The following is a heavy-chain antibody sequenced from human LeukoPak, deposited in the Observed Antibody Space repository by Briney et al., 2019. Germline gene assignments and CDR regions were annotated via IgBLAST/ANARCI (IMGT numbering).Heavy chain of an antibody. Sequence: ASVKVSCKASGYTFTSYAMHWVRQAPGQRLEWMGWINAGNGNTKYSQKFQGRVTITRDTSASTAYMELSSLRSDDTAVYYCARMFDSSSSTPDAFDIWGQGTMVTVSS. J-gene: IGHJ3*02. CDR1: GYTFTSYA. CDR3: ARMFDSSSSTPDAFDI. CDR2: INAGNGNT. V-gene: IGHV1-3*01. D-gene: IGHD6-13*01.